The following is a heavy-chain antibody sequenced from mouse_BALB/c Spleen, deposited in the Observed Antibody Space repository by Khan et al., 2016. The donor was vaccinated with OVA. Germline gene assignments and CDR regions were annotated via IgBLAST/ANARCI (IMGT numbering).Heavy chain of an antibody. CDR3: GRQPYYHYYAMDY. J-gene: IGHJ4*01. CDR2: IWSDGST. CDR1: GFSLTNYG. D-gene: IGHD2-10*01. V-gene: IGHV2-6-1*01. Sequence: QVQLKQSGPGLVAPSQSLSITCTISGFSLTNYGIHWVRQPPGKGLEWLVVIWSDGSTTYNSALKSRLTISKDNSKSQVFLKMNSLQTDEAAMYFCGRQPYYHYYAMDYWGQGTSVTVSS.